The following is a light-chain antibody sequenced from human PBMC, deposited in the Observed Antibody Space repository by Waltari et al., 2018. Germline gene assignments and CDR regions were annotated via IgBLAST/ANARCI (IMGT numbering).Light chain of an antibody. CDR1: SSDIGSYNY. V-gene: IGLV2-14*03. CDR2: DVT. Sequence: QSALTQPASVSGSPGKSITISCPGTSSDIGSYNYVSWYQQHPGKAPKLIIFDVTNRPSGVSKRFSGSKSGNTASLIISGLQGEDEADYYCSSYMDTTALELFGGGTSLTVL. CDR3: SSYMDTTALEL. J-gene: IGLJ2*01.